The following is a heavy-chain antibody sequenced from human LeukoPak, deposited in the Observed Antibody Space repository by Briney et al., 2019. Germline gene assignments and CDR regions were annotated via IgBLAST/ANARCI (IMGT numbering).Heavy chain of an antibody. J-gene: IGHJ4*02. D-gene: IGHD5-18*01. Sequence: SGTLSLTCDVSGDSISSSNWWNWVRQPPGKGLEWIGGIYHSGSTNYNPSLKSRVTMSVDKSKNQFSLKLSSVTAADTAVFCCARRRYNYGFDSWGQGTLVTVSS. CDR2: IYHSGST. CDR3: ARRRYNYGFDS. CDR1: GDSISSSNW. V-gene: IGHV4-4*01.